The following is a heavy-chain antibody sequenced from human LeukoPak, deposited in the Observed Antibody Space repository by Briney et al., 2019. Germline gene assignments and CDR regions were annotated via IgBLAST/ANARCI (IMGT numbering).Heavy chain of an antibody. CDR2: IYSGGST. D-gene: IGHD5-24*01. Sequence: PGGSLRLSCAASGFIVSSIYMSWVRQAPGKGLEGVSLIYSGGSTYYADSVKGRFTISRDNSKNTVYLQMNSLRAEDTAVYYCARDRDGYNLGYYYYYGMDVWGQGTTVTVSS. J-gene: IGHJ6*02. V-gene: IGHV3-53*01. CDR3: ARDRDGYNLGYYYYYGMDV. CDR1: GFIVSSIY.